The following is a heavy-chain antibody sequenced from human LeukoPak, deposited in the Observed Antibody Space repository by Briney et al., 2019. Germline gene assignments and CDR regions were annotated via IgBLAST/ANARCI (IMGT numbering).Heavy chain of an antibody. CDR3: ARYPDYGDYWFDP. Sequence: SVKVSCKASGGTFSSYAISWVRQAPGQGLEWMGGIIPIFGTANYAQKFQGRVTITTDESTSTAYMELSSLGSEDTAVYYCARYPDYGDYWFDPWGQGTLVTVSS. J-gene: IGHJ5*02. V-gene: IGHV1-69*05. CDR2: IIPIFGTA. D-gene: IGHD4-17*01. CDR1: GGTFSSYA.